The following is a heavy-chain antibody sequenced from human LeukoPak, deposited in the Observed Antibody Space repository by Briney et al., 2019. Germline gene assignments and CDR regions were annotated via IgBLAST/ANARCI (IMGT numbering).Heavy chain of an antibody. CDR1: GGSFSGYY. CDR2: INHSGST. J-gene: IGHJ4*02. V-gene: IGHV4-34*01. Sequence: SETLSLTCAVYGGSFSGYYWSWLRQPPGKGLEWIGEINHSGSTNYNPSLKSRVTISVDTSKNQSSLKLSSVTAADTAVYYCAGRGGGKQLWLRSGYPFDYWGQGTLVTVSS. D-gene: IGHD5-18*01. CDR3: AGRGGGKQLWLRSGYPFDY.